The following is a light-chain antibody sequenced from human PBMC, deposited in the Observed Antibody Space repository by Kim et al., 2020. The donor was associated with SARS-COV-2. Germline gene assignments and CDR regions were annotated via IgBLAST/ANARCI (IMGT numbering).Light chain of an antibody. CDR2: KAS. J-gene: IGKJ2*03. V-gene: IGKV1-5*03. CDR3: QQYNSYPYS. Sequence: SASVGDRVTITCRASQSMSSWLAWYQQKPGKAPKLLIYKASSLESGVPSRFSGSGSGTEFTLTISSLQPDDFATYYCQQYNSYPYSFGQGTKLEIK. CDR1: QSMSSW.